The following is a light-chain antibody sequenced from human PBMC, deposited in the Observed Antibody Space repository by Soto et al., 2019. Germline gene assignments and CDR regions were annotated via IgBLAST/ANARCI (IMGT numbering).Light chain of an antibody. CDR3: QQTYSTPRT. Sequence: DIQMTQSPSSLSASVGDRVTITCRASRSISTYLNWYQQKPGKAPKLLISAASSLQSGVPSRFSGSGSGTDFTLTISSLQLEDFATYYCQQTYSTPRTFGQGTKVEIK. V-gene: IGKV1-39*01. CDR1: RSISTY. J-gene: IGKJ1*01. CDR2: AAS.